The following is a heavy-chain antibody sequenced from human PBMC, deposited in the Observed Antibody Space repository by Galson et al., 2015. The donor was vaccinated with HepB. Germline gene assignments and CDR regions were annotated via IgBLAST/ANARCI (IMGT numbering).Heavy chain of an antibody. CDR2: INPNSGGT. D-gene: IGHD3-10*01. V-gene: IGHV1-2*02. J-gene: IGHJ4*02. CDR3: ARDYGSGSLAYVPPRT. Sequence: SVKVSCKASGYTFTGYYMHWVRQAPGQGLEWMGWINPNSGGTNYAQKFQGRVTMTRDTSISTAYMELSRLRSDDTAVYYCARDYGSGSLAYVPPRTRGQGTLVTVSS. CDR1: GYTFTGYY.